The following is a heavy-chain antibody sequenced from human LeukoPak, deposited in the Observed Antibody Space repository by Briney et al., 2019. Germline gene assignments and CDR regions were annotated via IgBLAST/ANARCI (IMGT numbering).Heavy chain of an antibody. CDR1: GGSFSGYY. J-gene: IGHJ5*02. CDR3: ARDPLAAPSDWFDP. V-gene: IGHV4-34*01. D-gene: IGHD6-13*01. CDR2: INHSGST. Sequence: SETLSLTCAVYGGSFSGYYWSWIRQPPGKGLEWIGEINHSGSTNYNPSLKSRVTISVDTSKNQFSLKLSSVTAADTAVYYCARDPLAAPSDWFDPWGQGTLVTVSS.